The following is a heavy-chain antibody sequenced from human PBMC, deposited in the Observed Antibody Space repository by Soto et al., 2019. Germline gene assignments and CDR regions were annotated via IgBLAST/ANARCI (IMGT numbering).Heavy chain of an antibody. Sequence: GGSLRLSCAASGLTVSGKKYVAWVRQAPGKGLERVSALYDVDGSFYSDSVKGRFTTSSDSSKTTVYLQMNDLRPADTAVYYCATWHEREHAYDVWGQGTTVTVSS. CDR1: GLTVSGKKY. D-gene: IGHD1-1*01. CDR2: LYDVDGS. CDR3: ATWHEREHAYDV. J-gene: IGHJ3*01. V-gene: IGHV3-53*01.